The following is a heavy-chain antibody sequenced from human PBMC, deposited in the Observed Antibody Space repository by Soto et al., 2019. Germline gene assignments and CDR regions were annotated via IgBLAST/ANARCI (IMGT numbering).Heavy chain of an antibody. Sequence: QVQLVQSGAELRKPGASVKVSCKASGYSFSSYGINWVRQAPGQGLEWMGWINTYNGNRNYAQKFEDRVNMNTATSTKTVYMELSSLKSDDTAIYYCARDRLRGYDSSGFYSRGQGTLVTVSS. V-gene: IGHV1-18*01. D-gene: IGHD3-22*01. CDR3: ARDRLRGYDSSGFYS. J-gene: IGHJ4*02. CDR1: GYSFSSYG. CDR2: INTYNGNR.